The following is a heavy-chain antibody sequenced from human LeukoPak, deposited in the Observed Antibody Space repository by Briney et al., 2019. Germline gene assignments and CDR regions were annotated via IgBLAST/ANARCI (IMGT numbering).Heavy chain of an antibody. Sequence: SETLSLTCAVYGGSFSGYYWSWIRQPPGKGLEWIGEINHSGSTNYNPSLKSRVTISVDTSKNQFSLKLSSVTAADTAVYYCARGLSLVLIWFGPRGFDPWGQGTLVTVSS. J-gene: IGHJ5*02. CDR3: ARGLSLVLIWFGPRGFDP. V-gene: IGHV4-34*01. CDR2: INHSGST. D-gene: IGHD3-10*01. CDR1: GGSFSGYY.